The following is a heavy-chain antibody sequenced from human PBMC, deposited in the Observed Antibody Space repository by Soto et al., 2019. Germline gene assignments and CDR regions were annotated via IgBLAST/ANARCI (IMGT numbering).Heavy chain of an antibody. J-gene: IGHJ3*02. CDR2: INWNGGST. CDR1: GFTFDDYG. Sequence: EVQLVESGGGVVRPGGSLRLSCAASGFTFDDYGMSWVRQAPGKGPEWVSGINWNGGSTGYADSVKGRFTISRDNAKNSLYLQMNSLRAEDKDLYHCATVRRVDSGYVFDAFDIWGQGTMVTVSS. V-gene: IGHV3-20*01. CDR3: ATVRRVDSGYVFDAFDI. D-gene: IGHD5-12*01.